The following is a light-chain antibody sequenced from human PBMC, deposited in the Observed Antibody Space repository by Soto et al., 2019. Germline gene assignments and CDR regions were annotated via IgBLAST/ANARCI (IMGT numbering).Light chain of an antibody. Sequence: QSVLTQPASVSGSPGQSITISCTGTSSDVGGYNYVSWYQQHPGNAPKLMIYDVNNRPSGVSDRFSGSKSGNTASLTISGLQAEDEADYFCSSYTSSNTLYVLGAGTKVTVL. V-gene: IGLV2-14*01. CDR3: SSYTSSNTLYV. CDR1: SSDVGGYNY. J-gene: IGLJ1*01. CDR2: DVN.